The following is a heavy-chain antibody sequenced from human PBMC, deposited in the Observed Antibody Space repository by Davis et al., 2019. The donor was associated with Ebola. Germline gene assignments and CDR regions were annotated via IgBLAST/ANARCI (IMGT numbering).Heavy chain of an antibody. D-gene: IGHD6-19*01. J-gene: IGHJ4*02. CDR1: GFTFSNHW. Sequence: GESLKISCAASGFTFSNHWMSWVRQAPGKGLEWVANIKQDGSEQDYVDSVKGRFIISRDKSNNTLYLEMNSLRVDDTAVYYCATTQWLREFDNWGQGTLVTVSS. CDR2: IKQDGSEQ. V-gene: IGHV3-7*03. CDR3: ATTQWLREFDN.